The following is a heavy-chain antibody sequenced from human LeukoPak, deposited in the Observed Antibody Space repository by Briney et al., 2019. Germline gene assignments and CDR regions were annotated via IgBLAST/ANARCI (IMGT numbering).Heavy chain of an antibody. J-gene: IGHJ4*02. V-gene: IGHV1-2*02. CDR2: INPNSGGT. D-gene: IGHD3-3*01. CDR3: ARGASITIFGVVKY. CDR1: GYTFIGYY. Sequence: ASVKVSCKASGYTFIGYYMHWVRQAPGQGLEWMGWINPNSGGTNYAQKFQGRVTMTRDTSISTAYMELSRLRSDDTAVYYCARGASITIFGVVKYWGQGTLVTVSS.